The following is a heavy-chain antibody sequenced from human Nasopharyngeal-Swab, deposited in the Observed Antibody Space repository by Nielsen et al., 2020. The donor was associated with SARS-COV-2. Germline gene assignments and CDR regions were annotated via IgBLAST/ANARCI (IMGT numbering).Heavy chain of an antibody. CDR2: ISSSSSYI. V-gene: IGHV3-21*01. D-gene: IGHD3-3*01. CDR3: ARSGELRFLEWLNTRPDY. CDR1: GFTFSSYS. J-gene: IGHJ4*02. Sequence: WGSLRLSCAASGFTFSSYSMNWVRQAPGKGLEWVSSISSSSSYIYYADSVKGRFTISRDNAKNSLYLQMNSLRAEDTAVYYCARSGELRFLEWLNTRPDYWGQGTLVTVSS.